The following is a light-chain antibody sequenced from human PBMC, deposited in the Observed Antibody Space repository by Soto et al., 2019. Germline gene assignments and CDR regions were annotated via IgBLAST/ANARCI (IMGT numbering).Light chain of an antibody. CDR1: SSNIGAGYD. CDR2: GNS. V-gene: IGLV1-40*01. CDR3: CSYTDSWV. Sequence: QSVLTQPPSVSGAPGQRVTISCTGSSSNIGAGYDVHWYQQLPGTAPKLLIYGNSNRPSGVPDRFSGSKSGTSASLAITGLQAEDEADYYCCSYTDSWVFGGGTKVTVL. J-gene: IGLJ3*02.